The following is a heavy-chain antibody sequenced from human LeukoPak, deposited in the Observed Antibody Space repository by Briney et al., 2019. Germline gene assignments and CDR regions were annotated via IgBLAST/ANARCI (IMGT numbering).Heavy chain of an antibody. CDR2: ITGSGGKT. J-gene: IGHJ3*02. D-gene: IGHD1-14*01. CDR3: AGVTEPRTDAFDI. CDR1: GYILSTYE. V-gene: IGHV3-48*03. Sequence: GGTLRLSRAASGYILSTYEMHGVPQARGGGWEWLSYITGSGGKTYYGDSVKGRFTISRDNSKNTLYLQMNSLRAKDTAVYYCAGVTEPRTDAFDIWGQGTMVTVSS.